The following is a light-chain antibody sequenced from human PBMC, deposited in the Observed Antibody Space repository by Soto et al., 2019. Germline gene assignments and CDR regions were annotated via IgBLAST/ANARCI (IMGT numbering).Light chain of an antibody. CDR2: GVS. Sequence: EMVLTQSPGTLSLSPGESATLFCRASQTVSSSCLAWYQQKPGQAPRLLIYGVSSRATGIPDRFSGSGSGTDFTLTISRLQPEDFAVYYCQHYDNSAALTFGGGTNVEIK. CDR1: QTVSSSC. J-gene: IGKJ4*01. V-gene: IGKV3-20*01. CDR3: QHYDNSAALT.